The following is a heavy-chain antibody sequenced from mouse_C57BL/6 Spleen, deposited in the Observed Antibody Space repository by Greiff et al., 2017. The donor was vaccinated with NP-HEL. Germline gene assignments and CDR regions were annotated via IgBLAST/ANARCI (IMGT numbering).Heavy chain of an antibody. J-gene: IGHJ2*01. D-gene: IGHD1-1*01. CDR1: GYAFSSYW. Sequence: QVQLQQSGAELVKPGASVKISCKASGYAFSSYWMNWVKQRPGKGLEWIGQIYPGDGDTNYNGKFKGKATLTADKSSSTAYMQLSSLTSEDSAVYFCARSGITTVVEGYFDYWGQGTTLTVSS. CDR2: IYPGDGDT. V-gene: IGHV1-80*01. CDR3: ARSGITTVVEGYFDY.